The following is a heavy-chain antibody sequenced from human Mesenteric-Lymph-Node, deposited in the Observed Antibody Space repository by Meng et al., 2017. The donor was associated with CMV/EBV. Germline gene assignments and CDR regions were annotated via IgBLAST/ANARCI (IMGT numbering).Heavy chain of an antibody. CDR1: GFTFSDYY. CDR2: MSNSGTSI. V-gene: IGHV3-11*04. J-gene: IGHJ4*02. CDR3: ARSPYSSSFDC. D-gene: IGHD6-6*01. Sequence: GGSLRLSCAASGFTFSDYYMSWIRQAPGKGLEWVSYMSNSGTSIYYADSVKGRFTISRDNAKNSLYLQMDSLRPEDTAVYYCARSPYSSSFDCWGPGTLVTVSS.